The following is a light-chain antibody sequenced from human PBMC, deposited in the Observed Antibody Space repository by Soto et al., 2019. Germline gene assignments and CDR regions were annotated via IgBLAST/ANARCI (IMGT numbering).Light chain of an antibody. Sequence: QSALTQPASVSGSPGQSITISCTGTSSDVGADNYVSWYQPHPGKAPKLMIYDVSNRPSGVSNHFSGSNSCSTASLTISGLQAEDEDDYYCSSYTSSSTLVVFGGGTKVTVL. CDR2: DVS. V-gene: IGLV2-14*01. CDR3: SSYTSSSTLVV. CDR1: SSDVGADNY. J-gene: IGLJ2*01.